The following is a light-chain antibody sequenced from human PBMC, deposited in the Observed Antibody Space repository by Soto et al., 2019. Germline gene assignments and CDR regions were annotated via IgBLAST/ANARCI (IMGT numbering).Light chain of an antibody. Sequence: QSVLTQPASVSGSPGQSITISCTGTSSDVGGYNYVSWYQQHPGKAPKLMIYEGSKRPSGVSNRFSGSKSGNTASLTISGLQAEDEADYYCCSYAGSSTLVFGGGTKVTVL. V-gene: IGLV2-23*01. CDR1: SSDVGGYNY. CDR3: CSYAGSSTLV. J-gene: IGLJ2*01. CDR2: EGS.